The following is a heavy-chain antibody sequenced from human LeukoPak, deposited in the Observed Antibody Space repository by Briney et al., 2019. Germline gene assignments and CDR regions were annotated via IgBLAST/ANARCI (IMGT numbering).Heavy chain of an antibody. CDR2: IRYDGSNK. CDR1: GFTFSSYG. V-gene: IGHV3-30*02. CDR3: AKDKSPPPVPAAFDY. J-gene: IGHJ4*02. D-gene: IGHD2-2*01. Sequence: GGSLRLSCAASGFTFSSYGMHWVRQAPGKGLEWVAFIRYDGSNKYYADSVKGRFTISRDNSKNTLYLQMNSLRAEDTAVYYCAKDKSPPPVPAAFDYWAQGTLVTVSS.